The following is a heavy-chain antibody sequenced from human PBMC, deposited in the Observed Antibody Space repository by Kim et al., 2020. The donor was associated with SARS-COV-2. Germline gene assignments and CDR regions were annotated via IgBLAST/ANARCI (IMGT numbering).Heavy chain of an antibody. J-gene: IGHJ4*02. CDR3: ARIPRYSSGWYEGKDY. V-gene: IGHV4-34*01. D-gene: IGHD6-19*01. CDR1: GGSFSGYY. CDR2: INHSGST. Sequence: SETLSLTCAVYGGSFSGYYWSWIRQPPGKGLEWIGEINHSGSTNYNPSLKSRVTISVDTSKNQFSLKLSSVTAADTAVYYCARIPRYSSGWYEGKDYWGQGTLVTVSS.